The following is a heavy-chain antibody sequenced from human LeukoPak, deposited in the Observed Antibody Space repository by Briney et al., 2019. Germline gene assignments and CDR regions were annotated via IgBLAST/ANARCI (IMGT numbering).Heavy chain of an antibody. D-gene: IGHD6-13*01. CDR3: ARDRVWYSSSWGFFDY. Sequence: ASVKVSCKASGYTFTSYGISWVRQAPGQGLEWMGWISAYNGNTNYAQKLQGRVTMTTDTSTSTAYMELRGLRSDDTAVYYCARDRVWYSSSWGFFDYWGQGTLVTVSS. V-gene: IGHV1-18*01. CDR2: ISAYNGNT. J-gene: IGHJ4*02. CDR1: GYTFTSYG.